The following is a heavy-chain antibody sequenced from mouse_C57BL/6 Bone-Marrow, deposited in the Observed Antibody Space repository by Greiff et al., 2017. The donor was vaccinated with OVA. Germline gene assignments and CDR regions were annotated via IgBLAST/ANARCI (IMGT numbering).Heavy chain of an antibody. V-gene: IGHV14-4*01. J-gene: IGHJ4*01. D-gene: IGHD2-4*01. CDR1: GFNIKDDY. CDR3: TTDEYDAMDY. Sequence: EVQLQQSGAELVRPGASVKLSCTASGFNIKDDYMHWVKQRPEQGLEWIGWIDPENGDTEYASKFQGKATITADTSSNTAYLQLSSLTSEDTAVYYCTTDEYDAMDYGGQGTSVTVSP. CDR2: IDPENGDT.